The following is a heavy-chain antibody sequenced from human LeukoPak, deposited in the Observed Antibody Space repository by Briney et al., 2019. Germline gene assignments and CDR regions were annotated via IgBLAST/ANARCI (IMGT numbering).Heavy chain of an antibody. CDR2: IRYDGSNK. V-gene: IGHV3-30*02. CDR1: GFTFSSYG. J-gene: IGHJ4*02. Sequence: GGSLRLSCAASGFTFSSYGMHWVRQAPGKGLEWVAFIRYDGSNKYYADSVKGRFTISRDNSKNTLYLQMNSLRAEDTAMYYCAKHIPRGNNYFDYWGQGTQLTVSS. CDR3: AKHIPRGNNYFDY. D-gene: IGHD3-10*01.